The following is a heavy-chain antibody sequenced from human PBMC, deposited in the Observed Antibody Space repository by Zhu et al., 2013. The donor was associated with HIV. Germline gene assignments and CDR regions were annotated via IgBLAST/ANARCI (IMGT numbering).Heavy chain of an antibody. CDR3: ARGLGIAEYSSSSVFFGPRDNENYYYYGMDV. Sequence: QVQLVQSGAEVKKPGSSVKVSCKASGGTFSSYAISWVRQAPGQGLEWMGGIIPIFGTANYAQKFQGRVTITADESTSTAYMELSSLRSEDTAVYYCARGLGIAEYSSSSVFFGPRDNENYYYYGMDVWGQGTTVTVSS. CDR2: IIPIFGTA. CDR1: GGTFSSYA. V-gene: IGHV1-69*01. J-gene: IGHJ6*02. D-gene: IGHD6-6*01.